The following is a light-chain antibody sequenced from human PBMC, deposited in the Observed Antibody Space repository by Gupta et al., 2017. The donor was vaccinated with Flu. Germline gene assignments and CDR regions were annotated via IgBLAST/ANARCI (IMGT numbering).Light chain of an antibody. Sequence: GNVALSTGERATRSCRASQNVSSRDLDWYQQKPGQSPRLLMYGGYRRANGIPDRFTGRGSGTEVTLTISRLEPEDYAVYYCQQEGSSPWTFGQGTKVEI. V-gene: IGKV3-20*01. CDR3: QQEGSSPWT. CDR2: GGY. J-gene: IGKJ1*01. CDR1: QNVSSRD.